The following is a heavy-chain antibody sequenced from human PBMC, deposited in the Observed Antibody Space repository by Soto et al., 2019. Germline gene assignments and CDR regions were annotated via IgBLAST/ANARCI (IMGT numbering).Heavy chain of an antibody. D-gene: IGHD6-13*01. CDR1: GFTFSSYA. CDR2: ISASGGST. CDR3: ARVATGSSWYYFDY. Sequence: EVQLLESGGGLVQPGGSLRLSCAASGFTFSSYAMSWVRQAPGKGLEWVSAISASGGSTYYADSVKGRFTISRDNSKNTLYLQMSSLRAEDTAVYYCARVATGSSWYYFDYWGQGTLVTVSS. J-gene: IGHJ4*02. V-gene: IGHV3-23*01.